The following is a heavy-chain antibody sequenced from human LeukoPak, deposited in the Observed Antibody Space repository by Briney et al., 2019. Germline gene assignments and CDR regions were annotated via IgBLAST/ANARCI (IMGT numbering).Heavy chain of an antibody. CDR1: GDSMSTYY. Sequence: SETLSLTCTVSGDSMSTYYWSWLRQPPGKGLEWIGHIYNYNPSLNSRVIISVDTSKNQFSLKLSSVTAADTAVYYCAREESRGSFDVWGQGTMVTVSS. V-gene: IGHV4-59*01. CDR2: IY. J-gene: IGHJ3*01. CDR3: AREESRGSFDV. D-gene: IGHD3-10*01.